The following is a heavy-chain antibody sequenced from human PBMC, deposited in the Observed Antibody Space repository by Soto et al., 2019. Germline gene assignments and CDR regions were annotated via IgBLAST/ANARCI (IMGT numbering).Heavy chain of an antibody. CDR3: ARGLSFRGDFDV. CDR2: IYHAGSP. J-gene: IGHJ3*01. D-gene: IGHD2-21*02. CDR1: GGSISSSSW. V-gene: IGHV4-4*02. Sequence: HLQESGPGLVKPSWTLSLTCDVSGGSISSSSWWTWVRQSPGKGLEWIGEIYHAGSPNYNPSFQSRVTILADKAKNHFSLRLTSVTAADTAIYYCARGLSFRGDFDVWGQGTTVTVSS.